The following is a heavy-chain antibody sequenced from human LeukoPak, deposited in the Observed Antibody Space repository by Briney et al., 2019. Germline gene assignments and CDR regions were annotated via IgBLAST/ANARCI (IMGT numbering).Heavy chain of an antibody. J-gene: IGHJ5*02. V-gene: IGHV6-1*01. D-gene: IGHD3-16*01. Sequence: SQTLSLTCAISGDSVSSNIAAWHWIRQSPSRGLEWLTRTYYRSQWHTDYAVSVKGRITINADTSNNQFSLQLDSVTPEDTAVYYCARLSFIDYVWSRSWFDPWGQGTLVTVSS. CDR1: GDSVSSNIAA. CDR3: ARLSFIDYVWSRSWFDP. CDR2: TYYRSQWHT.